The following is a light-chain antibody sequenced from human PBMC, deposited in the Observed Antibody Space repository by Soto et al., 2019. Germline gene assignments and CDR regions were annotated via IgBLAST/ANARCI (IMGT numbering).Light chain of an antibody. J-gene: IGKJ5*01. CDR1: QSVTYN. V-gene: IGKV3-15*01. Sequence: ETMLTQSPATISVSALEGVNLSCRATQSVTYNLAWYQQKPGQAPRLLIYGASTRPTGIPARFNGSGSGTEFTLTISSLQSEDFAVYYCQQYNNWPPTFGQGTRLEIK. CDR2: GAS. CDR3: QQYNNWPPT.